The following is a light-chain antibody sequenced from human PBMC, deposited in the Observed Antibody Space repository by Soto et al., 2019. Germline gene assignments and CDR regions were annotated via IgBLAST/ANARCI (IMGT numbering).Light chain of an antibody. V-gene: IGLV2-14*01. J-gene: IGLJ1*01. CDR1: SSDVGGYNY. CDR2: EVS. Sequence: QSVLTQPASVSGSPGQSITISCTGTSSDVGGYNYVSWYQQHPGKAPKLMIYEVSNRPSGVSNRFSGSKSGNTASLTISGLQAEDEADYYCSSYTSSSTGVFXTGTKGTVL. CDR3: SSYTSSSTGV.